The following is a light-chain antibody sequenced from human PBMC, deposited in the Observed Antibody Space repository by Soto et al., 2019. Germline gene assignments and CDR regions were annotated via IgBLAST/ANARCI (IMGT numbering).Light chain of an antibody. Sequence: QSALTQPASVSGSPGQSITISCAGTSGDVGNYNLVSWYQQYPGKAPKVMIYEVNKRPSGGSNRFSGSKSGNTASLTISGLQAEDEADYYCCAYAGRVVYVFGTGTKVTVL. CDR1: SGDVGNYNL. CDR2: EVN. J-gene: IGLJ1*01. V-gene: IGLV2-23*02. CDR3: CAYAGRVVYV.